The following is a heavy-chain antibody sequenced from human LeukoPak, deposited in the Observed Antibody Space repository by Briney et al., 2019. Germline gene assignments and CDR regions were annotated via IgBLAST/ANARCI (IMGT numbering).Heavy chain of an antibody. Sequence: SETLSLTCAVYGGSFSGYYWSWIRQPPGKGLEWIGEINHSGSTNYNPSLKSRVTISVDTSKNQFSLKLSSVTAADTAVYYCARGRTSSSWFYYWGQGTLVTVSS. J-gene: IGHJ4*02. V-gene: IGHV4-34*01. CDR2: INHSGST. D-gene: IGHD6-13*01. CDR3: ARGRTSSSWFYY. CDR1: GGSFSGYY.